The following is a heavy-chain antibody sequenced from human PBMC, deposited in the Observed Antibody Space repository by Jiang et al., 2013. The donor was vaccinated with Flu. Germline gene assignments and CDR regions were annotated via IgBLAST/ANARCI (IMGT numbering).Heavy chain of an antibody. CDR1: GGTFSSYA. J-gene: IGHJ5*02. CDR3: ASSSEAEWLAENWFDP. CDR2: IIPIFGTA. V-gene: IGHV1-69*01. D-gene: IGHD3-3*01. Sequence: EVKKPGSSVKVSCKASGGTFSSYAISWVRQAPGQGLEWMGGIIPIFGTANYAQKFQGRVTITADESTSTAYMELSSLRSEDTAVYYCASSSEAEWLAENWFDPWGQGTLVTVSS.